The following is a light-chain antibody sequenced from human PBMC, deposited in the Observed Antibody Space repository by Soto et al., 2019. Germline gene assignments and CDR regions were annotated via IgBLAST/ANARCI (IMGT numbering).Light chain of an antibody. Sequence: QSVLTQSPSLSGAPGQRVTISCTGSTSNVGATFDVHWYQQLPGTAPKLLIYGNNNRPSGVPDRFSVPKSGTSASLAITGLQAEDEADYYCQSYDYSLSGNVIFGGGTKLTVL. J-gene: IGLJ2*01. V-gene: IGLV1-40*01. CDR2: GNN. CDR1: TSNVGATFD. CDR3: QSYDYSLSGNVI.